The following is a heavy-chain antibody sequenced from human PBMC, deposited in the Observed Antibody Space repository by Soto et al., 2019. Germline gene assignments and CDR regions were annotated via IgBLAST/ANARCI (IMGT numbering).Heavy chain of an antibody. CDR2: IYYSGST. J-gene: IGHJ5*02. Sequence: QVQLQESGPGLVKPSQTLSLTCTVSGGSISSGDYYWSWIRQHPGKGLEWIGYIYYSGSTYYNPSLKSRGTISVDTSKNPFSRKLSSVTAADTAVYYCARWWSGSRQGFDPWGQGTLVTVSS. V-gene: IGHV4-31*03. CDR1: GGSISSGDYY. CDR3: ARWWSGSRQGFDP. D-gene: IGHD3-3*01.